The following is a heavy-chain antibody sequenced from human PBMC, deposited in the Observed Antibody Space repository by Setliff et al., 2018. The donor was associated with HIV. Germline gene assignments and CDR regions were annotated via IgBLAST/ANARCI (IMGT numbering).Heavy chain of an antibody. Sequence: KASETLSLTCAVSGFSISSAYYWGWIRQPPGKGLEWFGSIYHSGSTYYNPSLKSRVTISVDTSKNQFSLKLTSVTAADTAVYYCARHESRGSVRRDVAFDIWGQGTMVTV. CDR1: GFSISSAYY. J-gene: IGHJ3*02. V-gene: IGHV4-38-2*01. D-gene: IGHD3-16*01. CDR2: IYHSGST. CDR3: ARHESRGSVRRDVAFDI.